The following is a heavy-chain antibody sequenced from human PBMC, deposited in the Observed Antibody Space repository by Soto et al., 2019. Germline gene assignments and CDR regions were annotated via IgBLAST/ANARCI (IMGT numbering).Heavy chain of an antibody. CDR2: ISNDGSNK. CDR3: AKDQAGYSYGFTADY. Sequence: PGGSLRLSCAASGFRFSGYGMHWVRQAPGKGLEWLAAISNDGSNKYYADSVKGRFTISRDNSKNTLYLQMNSLRAEDTAVYYCAKDQAGYSYGFTADYWGQGTLVTVSS. D-gene: IGHD5-18*01. J-gene: IGHJ4*02. CDR1: GFRFSGYG. V-gene: IGHV3-30*18.